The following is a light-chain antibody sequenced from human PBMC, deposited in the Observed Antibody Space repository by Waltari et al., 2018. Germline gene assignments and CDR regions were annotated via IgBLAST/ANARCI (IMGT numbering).Light chain of an antibody. Sequence: EIVMTQSPATLSVSPGERATLSCRASQSVRSNLAWYQQKPGQAPRLLIYGASTRATGIPARFSGSGSGTEFTLTISSLQSEDFAVYYCQQYNNFMYTFGQGTKLEIK. V-gene: IGKV3-15*01. CDR1: QSVRSN. CDR3: QQYNNFMYT. J-gene: IGKJ2*01. CDR2: GAS.